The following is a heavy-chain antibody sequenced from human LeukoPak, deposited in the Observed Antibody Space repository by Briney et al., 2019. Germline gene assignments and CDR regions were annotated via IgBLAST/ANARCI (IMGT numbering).Heavy chain of an antibody. CDR3: ARGTDRLLQTAGDAFDI. D-gene: IGHD5-24*01. V-gene: IGHV4-59*01. Sequence: SETLSLTCTVSGGSISSYYWSWIRQPPGKGLEWIGYIYYSGSTNYNPSLKSRVTISVDTSKNQFSLKLSSVTAADTAVYYCARGTDRLLQTAGDAFDIWGQGTMVTVSS. CDR1: GGSISSYY. J-gene: IGHJ3*02. CDR2: IYYSGST.